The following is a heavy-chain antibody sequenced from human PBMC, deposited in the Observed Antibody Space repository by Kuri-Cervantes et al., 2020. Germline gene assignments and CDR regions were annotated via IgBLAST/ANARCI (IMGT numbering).Heavy chain of an antibody. V-gene: IGHV4-30-4*01. J-gene: IGHJ4*02. CDR3: ASATQNYGSGSYYRGTFDY. D-gene: IGHD3-10*01. Sequence: SETLSLTCTVSGGSISSGDYYWSWIRQPPGKGLEWIGYIYYSGSTYYNPSLKSRVTISVDTSKNQFSPKLSSVTAADTAVYYCASATQNYGSGSYYRGTFDYWGQGTLVTVSS. CDR1: GGSISSGDYY. CDR2: IYYSGST.